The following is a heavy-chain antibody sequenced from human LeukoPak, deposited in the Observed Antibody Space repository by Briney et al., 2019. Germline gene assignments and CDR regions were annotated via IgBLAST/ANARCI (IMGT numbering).Heavy chain of an antibody. CDR1: GGSISSYY. J-gene: IGHJ4*02. CDR2: IYYSGST. CDR3: ARVTTYYDSSGYYYPQFDY. V-gene: IGHV4-59*01. Sequence: SETLSLTCTVSGGSISSYYWSWIRQPPGKGLEWIGYIYYSGSTNYNPSLKGRVTISVDTSKNQFSLKLSSVTAADTAVYYCARVTTYYDSSGYYYPQFDYWGQGTLVTVSS. D-gene: IGHD3-22*01.